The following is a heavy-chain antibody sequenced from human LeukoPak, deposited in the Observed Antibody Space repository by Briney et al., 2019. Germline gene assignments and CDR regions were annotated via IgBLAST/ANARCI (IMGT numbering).Heavy chain of an antibody. J-gene: IGHJ3*02. CDR1: GGSISSGDYY. CDR2: IYYSGST. CDR3: AREGYSSGWHSGDAFDI. Sequence: SQTLSLTCTVSGGSISSGDYYWSWIRQPPGKGLEWIGYIYYSGSTYYNPSLKSRVTISVDTSKNQLSLKLSSVTAADTAVYYCAREGYSSGWHSGDAFDIWGQGTMVTVSS. D-gene: IGHD6-19*01. V-gene: IGHV4-30-4*08.